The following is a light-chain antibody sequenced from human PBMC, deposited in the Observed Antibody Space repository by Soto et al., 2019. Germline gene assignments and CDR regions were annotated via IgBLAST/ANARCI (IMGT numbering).Light chain of an antibody. CDR3: QQRSNWPVT. V-gene: IGKV3-11*01. J-gene: IGKJ1*01. CDR1: QSVSSY. CDR2: DAS. Sequence: EIVLTQSPATLSLSPGEGATLSCRASQSVSSYLAWYQQKPGQAPGLLIYDASNRATGIPARFSGSGSGTDFTLTISSLEPEDFAVYYCQQRSNWPVTFGQGTRVEIK.